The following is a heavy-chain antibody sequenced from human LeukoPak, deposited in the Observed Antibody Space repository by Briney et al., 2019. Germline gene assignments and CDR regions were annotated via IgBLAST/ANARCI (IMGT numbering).Heavy chain of an antibody. CDR3: ATDEQFGEYNYGTIDY. CDR1: GYTFTDYY. D-gene: IGHD5-18*01. V-gene: IGHV1-2*02. Sequence: ASVKVSCKASGYTFTDYYFHWVRQAPGQGLEWMGWINPNSGGTNYAQKFQGRVTMTRDTSISTAYMELSRLRSDDTAVYYCATDEQFGEYNYGTIDYWGQGTLVTVSS. J-gene: IGHJ4*02. CDR2: INPNSGGT.